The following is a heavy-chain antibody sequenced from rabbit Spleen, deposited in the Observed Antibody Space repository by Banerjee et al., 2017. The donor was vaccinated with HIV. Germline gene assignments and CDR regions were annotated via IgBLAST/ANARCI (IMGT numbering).Heavy chain of an antibody. D-gene: IGHD8-1*01. CDR2: IEIDSSAFS. CDR3: SRDSGSSFTSYGMDL. V-gene: IGHV1S40*01. J-gene: IGHJ6*01. CDR1: GVSFSSNHY. Sequence: QSLEESGGDLVKPGASLTLTCTASGVSFSSNHYMCWVRQAPGKGLEWIACIEIDSSAFSYFESWGTKRFTIIKTSSTTVAMQKTSLTTADTTTYFCSRDSGSSFTSYGMDLWGPGTLVTVS.